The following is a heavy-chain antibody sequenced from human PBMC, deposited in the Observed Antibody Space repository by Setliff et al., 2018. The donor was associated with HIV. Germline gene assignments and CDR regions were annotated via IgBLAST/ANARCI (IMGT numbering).Heavy chain of an antibody. J-gene: IGHJ2*01. D-gene: IGHD6-6*01. Sequence: PSETLSLTCVVSGGSFSGYSWNWIRQPPGKGLEFIGFFHYSGSPIYNSSLNSRVNISVDTSKNQFSLHLRSVTAADTAVYYCARSIARDYWYFSHWGRGTLVTVSS. CDR1: GGSFSGYS. CDR2: FHYSGSP. V-gene: IGHV4-59*01. CDR3: ARSIARDYWYFSH.